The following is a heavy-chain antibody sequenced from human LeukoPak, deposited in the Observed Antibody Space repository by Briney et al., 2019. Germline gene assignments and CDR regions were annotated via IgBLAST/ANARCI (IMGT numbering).Heavy chain of an antibody. CDR2: ISAYNGNT. Sequence: ASVKVSCKASGYTFTGYYMHWVQQAPGQGLEWMGWISAYNGNTNYAQKLQGRVTMTTDTSTSTAYMELRSLRSDDTAVYYCARVPSFMVRGVINDYWGQGTLVTVSS. D-gene: IGHD3-10*01. J-gene: IGHJ4*02. V-gene: IGHV1-18*04. CDR3: ARVPSFMVRGVINDY. CDR1: GYTFTGYY.